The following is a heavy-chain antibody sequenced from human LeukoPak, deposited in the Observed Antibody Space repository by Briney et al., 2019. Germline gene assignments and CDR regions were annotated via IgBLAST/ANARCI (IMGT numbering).Heavy chain of an antibody. CDR2: IYYSGST. J-gene: IGHJ3*02. V-gene: IGHV4-59*01. CDR1: GGSISGYY. Sequence: PSETLSLTCTVSGGSISGYYWSWIRQPPGKGLEWIGYIYYSGSTNYNPSLKSRVTMSVETSRNQFSLKLSSVTAADTAVYYCARGGLENGYHSNDGFDIWGQGTMVTVSS. CDR3: ARGGLENGYHSNDGFDI. D-gene: IGHD3-22*01.